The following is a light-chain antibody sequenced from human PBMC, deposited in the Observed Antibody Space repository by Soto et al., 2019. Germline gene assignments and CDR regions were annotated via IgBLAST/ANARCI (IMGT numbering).Light chain of an antibody. Sequence: DIQMNKSPSTLSASVGDRVTITCRASQSVNKWLAWFQQKPGKVPKLLIFDASTLQTGVPSRFGGGGSGTDFTLAISSLEPEDFAVYFCQQRSDWPLTFGGGTKVDIK. CDR2: DAS. V-gene: IGKV1-5*01. CDR3: QQRSDWPLT. CDR1: QSVNKW. J-gene: IGKJ4*01.